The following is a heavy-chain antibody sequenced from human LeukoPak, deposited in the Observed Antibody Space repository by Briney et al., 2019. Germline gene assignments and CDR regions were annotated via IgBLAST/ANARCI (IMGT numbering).Heavy chain of an antibody. D-gene: IGHD3-10*01. V-gene: IGHV4-30-2*03. CDR3: ARRAREFGWVFDY. CDR1: SGSISTGTYS. CDR2: VYHSGGA. J-gene: IGHJ4*02. Sequence: SETLSLTCTVSSGSISTGTYSWSWIRQPPGRGLEWLGYVYHSGGAYYNPSLKSRVTISVDTSKNQFSLKLSSVTAADTAVYYCARRAREFGWVFDYWGQGTLVTVSS.